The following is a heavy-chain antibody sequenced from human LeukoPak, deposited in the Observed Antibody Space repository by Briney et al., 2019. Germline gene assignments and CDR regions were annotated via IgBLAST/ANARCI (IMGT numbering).Heavy chain of an antibody. Sequence: KPSETLSLTCAVYGGSFSGYYWSWIRQPPGKGLEWIGEINHSGSTNHNPSLKSRVTISVDTSKNQFSLKLSSMTAADTAVYYCAGASWSTVSNWFDPWGQGTLVTVSS. CDR3: AGASWSTVSNWFDP. J-gene: IGHJ5*02. CDR2: INHSGST. V-gene: IGHV4-34*01. CDR1: GGSFSGYY. D-gene: IGHD4-17*01.